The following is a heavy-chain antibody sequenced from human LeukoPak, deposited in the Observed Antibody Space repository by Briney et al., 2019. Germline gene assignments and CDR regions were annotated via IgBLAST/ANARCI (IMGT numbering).Heavy chain of an antibody. CDR2: IWHDGSNK. CDR1: EFTFSTNV. CDR3: ARDRGYTYGHPFDY. J-gene: IGHJ4*02. D-gene: IGHD5-18*01. V-gene: IGHV3-33*01. Sequence: PGRSLRLSCVASEFTFSTNVVHWVRQAPGKGLEWVALIWHDGSNKYYADSVKDRFTISRDNSKNTLYLQMTSLRAEDTALYYCARDRGYTYGHPFDYWGQGTLVTVSA.